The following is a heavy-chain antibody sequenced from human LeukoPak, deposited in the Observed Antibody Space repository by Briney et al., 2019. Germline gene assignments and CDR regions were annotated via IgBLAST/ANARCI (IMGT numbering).Heavy chain of an antibody. Sequence: SETLSLTCAVYGGSFSGYYWSWIRQPPGKGLEWIGEINHSGSTNYNPSLKSRVTISVDTSKNQFSLKLSSVTAADTAVYYCARGKGTRGDSSGYQTLLYYFDYWGQGTLVTVSS. CDR2: INHSGST. V-gene: IGHV4-34*01. J-gene: IGHJ4*02. D-gene: IGHD3-22*01. CDR3: ARGKGTRGDSSGYQTLLYYFDY. CDR1: GGSFSGYY.